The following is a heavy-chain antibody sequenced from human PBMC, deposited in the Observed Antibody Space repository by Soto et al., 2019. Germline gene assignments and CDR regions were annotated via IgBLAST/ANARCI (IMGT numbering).Heavy chain of an antibody. CDR2: ISYDGSNK. CDR1: GFAFSSYA. CDR3: ARDLSGSGD. V-gene: IGHV3-30-3*01. Sequence: QVQLVESGGGVVQPGRSLRLSCAASGFAFSSYAMHWVRQAPGKGLEWVAVISYDGSNKYYADSVKGRFTISRDNSKNTLYLQMHSLRAEYTAVYYCARDLSGSGDWGQGTLVTVSS. J-gene: IGHJ4*02. D-gene: IGHD3-10*01.